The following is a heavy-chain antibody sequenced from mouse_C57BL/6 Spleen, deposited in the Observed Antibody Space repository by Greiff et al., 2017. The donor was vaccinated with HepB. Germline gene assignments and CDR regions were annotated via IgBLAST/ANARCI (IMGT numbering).Heavy chain of an antibody. Sequence: VKLVESGAELARPGASVKLSCKASGYTFTSYGISWVKQRTGQGLEWIGEIYPRSGNTYYNEKFKGKATLTADKSSSTAYMELRSLTSEDSAVYFCARLTLGDYFDYWGQGTTLTVSS. D-gene: IGHD2-13*01. J-gene: IGHJ2*01. CDR3: ARLTLGDYFDY. CDR2: IYPRSGNT. CDR1: GYTFTSYG. V-gene: IGHV1-81*01.